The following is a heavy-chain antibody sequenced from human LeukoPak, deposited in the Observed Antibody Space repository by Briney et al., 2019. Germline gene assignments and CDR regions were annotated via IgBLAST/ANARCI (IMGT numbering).Heavy chain of an antibody. J-gene: IGHJ4*02. CDR3: AKDSWRYYNSSGYPIFLDY. V-gene: IGHV3-33*06. CDR2: IWYDGSNK. D-gene: IGHD3-22*01. CDR1: GFTFSNYG. Sequence: GGSLRLSCAASGFTFSNYGFHWVRQAPGKGLEWVAVIWYDGSNKYYADSVKGRFTISRDSSKNTLYLQMNSLRAEDTAVYYCAKDSWRYYNSSGYPIFLDYWGQGTLVTVSS.